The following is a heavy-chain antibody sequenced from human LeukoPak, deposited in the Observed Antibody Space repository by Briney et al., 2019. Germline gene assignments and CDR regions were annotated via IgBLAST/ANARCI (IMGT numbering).Heavy chain of an antibody. CDR2: TASKIHGGII. V-gene: IGHV3-49*03. J-gene: IGHJ6*02. Sequence: GSLRLSCTASGFTFGDYALSWFRQAPGKGLEWVGFTASKIHGGIIEYAAPVKGRFTISRDDYRSIAYLEMNSLKTEDTAVYYCSRDSYGHRPDSGFGVWGQGTTVIASS. D-gene: IGHD6-25*01. CDR3: SRDSYGHRPDSGFGV. CDR1: GFTFGDYA.